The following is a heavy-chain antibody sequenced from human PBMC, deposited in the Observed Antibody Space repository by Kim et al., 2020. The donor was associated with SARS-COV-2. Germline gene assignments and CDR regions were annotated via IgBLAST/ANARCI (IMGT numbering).Heavy chain of an antibody. CDR2: ISTSGSIT. V-gene: IGHV3-23*01. CDR1: GFTVSSNA. Sequence: GGSLRLSCAASGFTVSSNAMTWVRQAPGKGLEWVSAISTSGSITHEADSLKGRFIISRDNSKTPYHLKIIPTSEEDTAYFYRVEGAPGKYYG. J-gene: IGHJ6*01. CDR3: VEGAPGKYYG. D-gene: IGHD1-26*01.